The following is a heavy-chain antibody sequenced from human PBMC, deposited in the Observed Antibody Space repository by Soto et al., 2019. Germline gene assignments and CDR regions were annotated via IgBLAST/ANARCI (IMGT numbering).Heavy chain of an antibody. D-gene: IGHD5-18*01. CDR1: GGTFSSYA. J-gene: IGHJ6*02. CDR3: ATSGYSYGRKGYYYYGMDV. Sequence: QVQLVQSGAEVKKPGSSVKVSCKASGGTFSSYAISWVRQAPGQGLEWMGGIIPIFGTANYAQKFQGRVTITADESTSTAYMELSSLRSEDTAVYYCATSGYSYGRKGYYYYGMDVWGQGTTVTVSS. V-gene: IGHV1-69*01. CDR2: IIPIFGTA.